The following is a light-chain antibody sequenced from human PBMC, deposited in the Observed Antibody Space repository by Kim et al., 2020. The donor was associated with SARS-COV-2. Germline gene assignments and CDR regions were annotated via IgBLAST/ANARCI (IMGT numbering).Light chain of an antibody. J-gene: IGLJ2*01. Sequence: APGKTARITCGGNNIGSKSVNWYQQKPGQAPVLVIYYDSDRPSGIPERVSGSNAGNTDTLTISRVESGDEADYYCQVWDSSSDHPVCGGGTKLTVL. CDR2: YDS. CDR3: QVWDSSSDHPV. CDR1: NIGSKS. V-gene: IGLV3-21*04.